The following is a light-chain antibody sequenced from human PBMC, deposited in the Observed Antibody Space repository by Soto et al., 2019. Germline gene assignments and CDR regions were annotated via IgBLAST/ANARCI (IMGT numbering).Light chain of an antibody. V-gene: IGKV1-5*01. J-gene: IGKJ1*01. CDR2: DAS. Sequence: DIHMTQSPSTLSASVGDRVTITCRASQSISSWLAWYQQKPGKAPKLLIYDASSLESGVPSRFSGSGSGTEFTLTISSLQPDDLATRSCQYRTFGQGTKV. CDR1: QSISSW. CDR3: QYRT.